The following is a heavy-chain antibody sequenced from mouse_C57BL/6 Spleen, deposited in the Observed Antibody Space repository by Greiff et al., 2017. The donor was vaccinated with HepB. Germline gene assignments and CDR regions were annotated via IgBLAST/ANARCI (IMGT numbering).Heavy chain of an antibody. CDR2: IDPETGGT. V-gene: IGHV1-15*01. D-gene: IGHD2-1*01. CDR1: GYTFTDYE. J-gene: IGHJ4*01. Sequence: QVQLQQSGAELVRPGASVTLSCKASGYTFTDYEMHWVKQTPVHGLEWIGAIDPETGGTAYNQKFKGKAILTADKSSSTAYMELRSLTSEDSAVYYCRGGNYDAMDYWGQGTSVTVSS. CDR3: RGGNYDAMDY.